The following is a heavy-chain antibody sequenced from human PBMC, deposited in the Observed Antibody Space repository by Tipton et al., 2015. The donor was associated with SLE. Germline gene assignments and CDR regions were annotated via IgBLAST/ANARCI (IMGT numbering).Heavy chain of an antibody. Sequence: QLVQSGAEVRRPGASVRVSCKASGYTFTDYYIHWVRQAPGQGLEWMGRINPHSGGTNYAQSCQGRVTMTRDTSISTVYMDLRSLRSDDTAMFYCARDGSHLGGWFDPWGQGTLVTVSS. D-gene: IGHD3-16*01. V-gene: IGHV1-2*06. CDR3: ARDGSHLGGWFDP. J-gene: IGHJ5*02. CDR1: GYTFTDYY. CDR2: INPHSGGT.